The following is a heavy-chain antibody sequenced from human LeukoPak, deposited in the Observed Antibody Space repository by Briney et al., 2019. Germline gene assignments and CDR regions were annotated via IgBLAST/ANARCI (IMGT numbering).Heavy chain of an antibody. J-gene: IGHJ5*02. D-gene: IGHD2-15*01. CDR2: ISSSSSYI. V-gene: IGHV3-21*01. Sequence: GGSLRLSCAASGFTFSSYSMNWVRQAPGKGLEWVSSISSSSSYIYYADSVKGRFTISRDNAKNSLYLQMNSLRADDTAVYYCARVGYCSGGSCYLDPWGQGTLVTVSS. CDR1: GFTFSSYS. CDR3: ARVGYCSGGSCYLDP.